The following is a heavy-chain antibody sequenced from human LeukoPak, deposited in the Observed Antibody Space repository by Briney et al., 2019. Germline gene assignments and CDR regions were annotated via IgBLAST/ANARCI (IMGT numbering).Heavy chain of an antibody. CDR3: ASAEGYYYDSSGFYY. D-gene: IGHD3-22*01. V-gene: IGHV4-61*02. J-gene: IGHJ4*02. CDR2: IYTSGST. Sequence: PSETLSLTCTVSGGSISSGSYYWSWIRQPAGKGLEWIGRIYTSGSTNYNPSLKSRVTISVDTSTNQFSLKLSSVTAADTAVYYCASAEGYYYDSSGFYYWGQGTLVTVSS. CDR1: GGSISSGSYY.